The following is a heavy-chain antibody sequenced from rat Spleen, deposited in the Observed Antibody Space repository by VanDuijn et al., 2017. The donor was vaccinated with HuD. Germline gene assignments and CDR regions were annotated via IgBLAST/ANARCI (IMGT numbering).Heavy chain of an antibody. CDR2: ISNTGDT. Sequence: EVQLVESGGGLVQPGRSLKLTCVASGITFTNYWMTWIRQAPGKGLEWVASISNTGDTYYPDSVKGRFSVSRDNTKSTLYLQMDSLRSEDTATYYCTRHPDYSNYFDYWGQGVMVTVSS. CDR3: TRHPDYSNYFDY. D-gene: IGHD1-1*01. CDR1: GITFTNYW. V-gene: IGHV5-31*01. J-gene: IGHJ2*01.